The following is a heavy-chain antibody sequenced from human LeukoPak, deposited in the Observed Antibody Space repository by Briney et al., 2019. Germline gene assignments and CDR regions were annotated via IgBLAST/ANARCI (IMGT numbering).Heavy chain of an antibody. V-gene: IGHV3-48*01. CDR2: ISSSSSTI. CDR1: GFTFSSYS. CDR3: AKDRQSIAAEYFQH. J-gene: IGHJ1*01. D-gene: IGHD6-6*01. Sequence: GGSLRLSCAASGFTFSSYSMNWVRQAPGKGLEWVSYISSSSSTIYYADSVKGRFTISRDNAKNSLYLQMNSLRAEDTAVYYCAKDRQSIAAEYFQHWGQGTLVTVSS.